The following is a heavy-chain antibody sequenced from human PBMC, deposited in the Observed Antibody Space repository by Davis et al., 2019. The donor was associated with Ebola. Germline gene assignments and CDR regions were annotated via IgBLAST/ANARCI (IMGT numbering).Heavy chain of an antibody. CDR1: GFTVSDYW. Sequence: GESLKISCAASGFTVSDYWMHWVRQAPGKGLVWVSRINSDGSRTSYADSVKGRFTISRDNAKNTLYLQMNSLRAEDTAVYYCARVRTILLGHYYYYYMDVRGKGTTVTVSS. D-gene: IGHD3-16*01. J-gene: IGHJ6*03. CDR2: INSDGSRT. V-gene: IGHV3-74*01. CDR3: ARVRTILLGHYYYYYMDV.